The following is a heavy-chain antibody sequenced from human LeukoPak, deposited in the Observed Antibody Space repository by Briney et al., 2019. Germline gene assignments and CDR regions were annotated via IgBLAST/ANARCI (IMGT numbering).Heavy chain of an antibody. Sequence: GGSLRLSCAASGFTFSTYAMSWVRQAPGKGLEWVSVISGSGDRTYYPDSVKGRFTISRDNSKNTLYLQMNSLRAEDTAVYYCAKERREQSRDNYFDYWGQGTLVTVSS. CDR1: GFTFSTYA. V-gene: IGHV3-23*01. CDR2: ISGSGDRT. J-gene: IGHJ4*02. D-gene: IGHD1-26*01. CDR3: AKERREQSRDNYFDY.